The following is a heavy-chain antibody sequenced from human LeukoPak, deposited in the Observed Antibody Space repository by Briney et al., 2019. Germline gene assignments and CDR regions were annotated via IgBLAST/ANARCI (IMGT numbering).Heavy chain of an antibody. D-gene: IGHD3-3*01. J-gene: IGHJ5*02. CDR3: ARVLLSNYDFWSGYSNWFDP. CDR2: IYYSGST. CDR1: GGSISSYY. V-gene: IGHV4-59*01. Sequence: PSETLSLTCTVSGGSISSYYWSWIRQPPGKGLEWIGYIYYSGSTNYNPSLKSQVTISVDTSKNQFSLKLSSVTAADTAVYYCARVLLSNYDFWSGYSNWFDPWGQGTLVTVSS.